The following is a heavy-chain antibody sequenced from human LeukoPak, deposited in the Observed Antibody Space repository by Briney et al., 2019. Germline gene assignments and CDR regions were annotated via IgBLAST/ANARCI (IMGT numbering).Heavy chain of an antibody. J-gene: IGHJ4*02. Sequence: GGSLRLSCAASGFTFSSYSMNWVRQAPGRGLEWVSSISSSSSYIYYADSVKGRFTISRDNSKNTLYLQMNSLRAEDTAVYYCARGVVVPTAIFPYYFDYWGQGTLVTVSS. CDR3: ARGVVVPTAIFPYYFDY. CDR1: GFTFSSYS. V-gene: IGHV3-21*01. CDR2: ISSSSSYI. D-gene: IGHD2-2*01.